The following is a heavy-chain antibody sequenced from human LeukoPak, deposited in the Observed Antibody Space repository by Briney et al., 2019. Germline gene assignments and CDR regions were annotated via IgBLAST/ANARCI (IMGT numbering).Heavy chain of an antibody. Sequence: PGGSLRLSCAAAGFTFSSYGMSWVRQAPGKGLEWVSTISGSAYNTYYADSVKGRFTISRDNSANTLYLQMNSLRAEDTALYYCSNHSGSHFLYYVDSWGQGTLVTVSS. V-gene: IGHV3-23*01. J-gene: IGHJ4*02. D-gene: IGHD1-26*01. CDR2: ISGSAYNT. CDR3: SNHSGSHFLYYVDS. CDR1: GFTFSSYG.